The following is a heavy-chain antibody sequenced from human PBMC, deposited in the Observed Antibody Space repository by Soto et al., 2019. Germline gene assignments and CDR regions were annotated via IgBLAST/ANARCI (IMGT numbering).Heavy chain of an antibody. J-gene: IGHJ6*02. CDR3: ARDPLGGVIRGMDV. V-gene: IGHV4-34*01. Sequence: PSETLSLTCAVYGGSFSGYYWSWIRQPPGKGLEWIGEINHSGSTNYNPSLKSRVTISVDTSKNQFSLKLSSVTAADTAVYYCARDPLGGVIRGMDVWGQGTTVTVSS. D-gene: IGHD3-10*01. CDR1: GGSFSGYY. CDR2: INHSGST.